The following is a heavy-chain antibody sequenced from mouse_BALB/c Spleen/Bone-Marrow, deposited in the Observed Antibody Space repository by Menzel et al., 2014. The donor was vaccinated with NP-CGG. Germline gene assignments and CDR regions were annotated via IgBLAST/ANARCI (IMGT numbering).Heavy chain of an antibody. V-gene: IGHV5-4*02. J-gene: IGHJ3*01. CDR3: ARDGNYAY. CDR2: ISDGGSYT. CDR1: GFTFSDYY. Sequence: EVMLVESGGGLVKPGGPLKLSCAASGFTFSDYYMYWVRQTPKKRLEWVATISDGGSYTYYPDSVKGRFTISRDNAKNNLCLQMSSLKSEDTAMYYCARDGNYAYWGQGTLVTVSA. D-gene: IGHD2-1*01.